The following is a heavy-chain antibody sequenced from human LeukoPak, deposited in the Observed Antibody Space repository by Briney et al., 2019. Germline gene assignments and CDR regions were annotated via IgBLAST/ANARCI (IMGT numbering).Heavy chain of an antibody. J-gene: IGHJ4*02. V-gene: IGHV3-23*01. Sequence: GGSLRLSCAASGFTFSSYAMSWVHQAPGKGLEWVSAISGSGGSTYYADSVKGRFTISRDYSRNTLHFQMNSLRVEDTAMYYCAKGPHVGSGYHPDYWGQGTLVTVSS. CDR2: ISGSGGST. CDR3: AKGPHVGSGYHPDY. CDR1: GFTFSSYA. D-gene: IGHD3-22*01.